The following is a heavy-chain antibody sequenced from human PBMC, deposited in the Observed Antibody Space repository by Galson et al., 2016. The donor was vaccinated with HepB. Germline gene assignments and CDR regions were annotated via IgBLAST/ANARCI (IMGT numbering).Heavy chain of an antibody. CDR3: AKRHEYCPPVGCSVDY. CDR1: GFLFRSYG. J-gene: IGHJ4*02. D-gene: IGHD2/OR15-2a*01. CDR2: DSMDGRRN. V-gene: IGHV3-30*18. Sequence: SLRLSCAGSGFLFRSYGMHWVHQAPGKGLEWVAADSMDGRRNFYSDSVKGRFTISRDNSNTMLFLQMDSLRPDDTAVYYCAKRHEYCPPVGCSVDYWGQGTLVSVSS.